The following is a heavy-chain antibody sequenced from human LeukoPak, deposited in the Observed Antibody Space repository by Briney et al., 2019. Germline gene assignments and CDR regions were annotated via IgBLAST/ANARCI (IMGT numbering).Heavy chain of an antibody. CDR2: IYYRGST. D-gene: IGHD1-1*01. Sequence: SETLSLTCTVSGGSISSYYWSWIRQPPGKGLEWIAYIYYRGSTNYNPSLKSRVTISVDTSKDQFSLKLSSVTAADTAVYYCARRTTGTGPFDYWGQGTLVTVSS. CDR1: GGSISSYY. V-gene: IGHV4-59*08. CDR3: ARRTTGTGPFDY. J-gene: IGHJ4*02.